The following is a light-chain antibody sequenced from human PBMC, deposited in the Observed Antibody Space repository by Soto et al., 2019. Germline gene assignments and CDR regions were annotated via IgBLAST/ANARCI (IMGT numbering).Light chain of an antibody. CDR2: DVN. J-gene: IGLJ1*01. V-gene: IGLV2-14*03. Sequence: QPALTQPCSLSGSPGQSITISCPGTISDIGAYNYVSWYRQHPGKAPQLLIYDVNNRPSGVSHRFSGSKSGNTASLTISGLRSEDEADYFCTSYTGSNTLEVYGPGTKVTVL. CDR1: ISDIGAYNY. CDR3: TSYTGSNTLEV.